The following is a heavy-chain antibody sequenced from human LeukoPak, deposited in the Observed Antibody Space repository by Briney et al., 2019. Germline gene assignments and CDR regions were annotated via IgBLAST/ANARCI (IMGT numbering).Heavy chain of an antibody. Sequence: GGSLRLSCTASGFTFGDYAMSWFRQAPGKGLEWVSYISSSSSTIYYADSVKGRFTISRDNAKNSLYLQMNSLRAEDTAVYYCATSEEWFAPDYWGLGTLVTVSS. CDR3: ATSEEWFAPDY. V-gene: IGHV3-48*04. CDR2: ISSSSSTI. J-gene: IGHJ4*02. D-gene: IGHD3-3*01. CDR1: GFTFGDYA.